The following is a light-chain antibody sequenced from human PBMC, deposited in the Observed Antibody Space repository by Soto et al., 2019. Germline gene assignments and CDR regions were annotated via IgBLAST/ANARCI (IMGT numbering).Light chain of an antibody. CDR3: QHYGDSSWT. J-gene: IGKJ1*01. Sequence: ELVLTQSPVALSLSSGERATLSCRASQSVSSTLLTWYQQKPGQAPRLLIYGVSSRATGIPDRFSGSGSGTDFTLTISXXXXXDFAVYFCQHYGDSSWTFGQGSRVEIK. CDR2: GVS. CDR1: QSVSSTL. V-gene: IGKV3-20*01.